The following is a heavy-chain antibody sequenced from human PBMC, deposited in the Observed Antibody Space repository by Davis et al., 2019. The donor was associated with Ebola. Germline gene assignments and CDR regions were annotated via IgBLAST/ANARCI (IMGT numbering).Heavy chain of an antibody. J-gene: IGHJ4*02. Sequence: SQTLSLTCAVYGGSFSGYYWSWIRQPPGKGLEWIGEINHSGSTNYNPSLKSRATISVDTSKNQFSLKLSSVTAADTAVYYCASQYSGSYGTFDYWGQGTLVTVSS. V-gene: IGHV4-34*01. CDR3: ASQYSGSYGTFDY. D-gene: IGHD1-26*01. CDR1: GGSFSGYY. CDR2: INHSGST.